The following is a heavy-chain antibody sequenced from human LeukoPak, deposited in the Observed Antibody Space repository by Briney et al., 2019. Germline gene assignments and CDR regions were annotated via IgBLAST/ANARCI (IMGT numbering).Heavy chain of an antibody. CDR2: IYYSGST. Sequence: SETLSLTCAVSGGSISSYYWSWIRQPPGKGLEWIGYIYYSGSTNYNPSLKSRVTISVDTSKNQFSLKLSSVTAADTAVYYCAREAYDSSGYYDYWGQGTLVTVSS. D-gene: IGHD3-22*01. J-gene: IGHJ4*02. CDR3: AREAYDSSGYYDY. CDR1: GGSISSYY. V-gene: IGHV4-59*01.